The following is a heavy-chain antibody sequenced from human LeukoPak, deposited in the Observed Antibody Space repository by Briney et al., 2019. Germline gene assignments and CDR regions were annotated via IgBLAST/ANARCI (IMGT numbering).Heavy chain of an antibody. CDR2: ISHIGST. CDR3: ARDRISINALDM. Sequence: PSETLSLTCTVSGAPISGHYLTWIRQPPGKGLEWIGYISHIGSTNYNPSLKSRVTISVDTSKNQFSLKLTSVTAADTAVYYCARDRISINALDMWGQGTMVTVSS. CDR1: GAPISGHY. J-gene: IGHJ3*02. V-gene: IGHV4-59*11. D-gene: IGHD1-14*01.